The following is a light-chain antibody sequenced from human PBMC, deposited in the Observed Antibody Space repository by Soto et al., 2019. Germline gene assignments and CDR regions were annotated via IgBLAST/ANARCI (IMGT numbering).Light chain of an antibody. CDR2: EVN. J-gene: IGLJ2*01. CDR1: SSDVGDYNY. V-gene: IGLV2-8*01. Sequence: QSALTQPPSASGFPGQSVTISCTGTSSDVGDYNYVSWYQQHPGKAPKLMIYEVNKRPSGVPDRFSGSKSGNTASLTVSGLQTEDEADYYCSSYAGKGVFGGGTKLTV. CDR3: SSYAGKGV.